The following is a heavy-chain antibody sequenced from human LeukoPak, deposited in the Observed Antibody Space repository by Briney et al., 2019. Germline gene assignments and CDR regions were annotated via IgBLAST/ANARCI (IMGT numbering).Heavy chain of an antibody. CDR2: IYIVGST. V-gene: IGHV3-53*01. J-gene: IGHJ4*02. Sequence: GGSLRLSCAASGFTVSSNYMSWVRQAPGKGLEWVSVIYIVGSTYYADSVKGRFTISRDNSKNTLYLQMNSLRAADTAVYYCAGSGSYGQYYFDYWGQGTLVTVSS. CDR1: GFTVSSNY. D-gene: IGHD1-26*01. CDR3: AGSGSYGQYYFDY.